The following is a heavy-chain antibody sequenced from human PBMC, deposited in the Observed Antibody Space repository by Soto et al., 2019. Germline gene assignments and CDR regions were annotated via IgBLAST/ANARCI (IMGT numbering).Heavy chain of an antibody. CDR3: SRVEYVTSSPIG. CDR1: GFTFSGSA. Sequence: EVQLVESGGGLVQPGGSLKLSCAASGFTFSGSAIHWVRQASGKGLEWVARIRTKPNGYATTYAASVKGRFTISRDDSKNMAYLQMNGLKTEDTAMYYCSRVEYVTSSPIGWGQGTLVTVSS. J-gene: IGHJ4*02. D-gene: IGHD6-6*01. CDR2: IRTKPNGYAT. V-gene: IGHV3-73*02.